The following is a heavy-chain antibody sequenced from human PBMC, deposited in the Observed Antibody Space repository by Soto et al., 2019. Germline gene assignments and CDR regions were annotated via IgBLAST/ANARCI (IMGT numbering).Heavy chain of an antibody. Sequence: SETLSLTCTVSGGSISSGDYYWSWIRQPPGKGLEWIGYIYYSGSTYYNPSLKSRVTISVDTSKNQFSLKLSSVTAADTAVYYCARDPSVVVPAAIPYYYYYGMDVCGQATTVTVSS. V-gene: IGHV4-30-4*01. CDR1: GGSISSGDYY. D-gene: IGHD2-2*01. CDR3: ARDPSVVVPAAIPYYYYYGMDV. J-gene: IGHJ6*02. CDR2: IYYSGST.